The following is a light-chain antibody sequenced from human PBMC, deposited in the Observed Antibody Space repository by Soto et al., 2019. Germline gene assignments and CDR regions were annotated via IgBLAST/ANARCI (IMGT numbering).Light chain of an antibody. V-gene: IGKV3-15*01. CDR3: QQYNNWPIT. J-gene: IGKJ1*01. CDR2: DAS. CDR1: QGIGST. Sequence: IVMTQPPATLSVSPGERATLSCRASQGIGSTLAWYQQKPGQTPRLLIYDASTRATGIPARFSGIGSGTEFTLTISSLQSEDFAVYYCQQYNNWPITFGQGTKVDIK.